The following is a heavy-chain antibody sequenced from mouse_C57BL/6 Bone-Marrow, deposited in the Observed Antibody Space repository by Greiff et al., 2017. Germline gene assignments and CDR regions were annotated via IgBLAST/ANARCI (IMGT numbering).Heavy chain of an antibody. D-gene: IGHD5-1*01. Sequence: QVQLQQPGAELVMPGASVKLSCKASGYTFTSYWMHWVKQRPGQGLEWIGEIDPSARYTNYNQQFKGKSTWTVDKSSSTAYMQRSSLTSEDSAVYYCARWGLDVSTLHFPYWYFDVWGTGTTVTVSS. J-gene: IGHJ1*03. V-gene: IGHV1-69*01. CDR1: GYTFTSYW. CDR2: IDPSARYT. CDR3: ARWGLDVSTLHFPYWYFDV.